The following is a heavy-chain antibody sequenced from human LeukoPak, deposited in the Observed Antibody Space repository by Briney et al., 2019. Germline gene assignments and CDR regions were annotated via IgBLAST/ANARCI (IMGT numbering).Heavy chain of an antibody. CDR2: IWYDGSNK. J-gene: IGHJ5*02. V-gene: IGHV3-33*01. CDR1: GFTFSDYG. Sequence: GGSLRLSCAVSGFTFSDYGTQWVRQAPGKGLEWVAVIWYDGSNKNYADSVKGRFTISRDNSKNTLYLQMNSLRVEDTAVYYCARDNAWGQGTLVTVSS. CDR3: ARDNA. D-gene: IGHD2-8*01.